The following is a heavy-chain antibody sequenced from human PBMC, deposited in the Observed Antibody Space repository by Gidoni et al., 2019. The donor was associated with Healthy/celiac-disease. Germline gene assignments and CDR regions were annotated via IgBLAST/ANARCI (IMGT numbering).Heavy chain of an antibody. J-gene: IGHJ4*02. CDR2: IYYSGST. D-gene: IGHD3-10*01. CDR1: GGSISSSSYY. Sequence: QLQLQESGPGLVKPSETLSLTCPVSGGSISSSSYYWGWIRPPPGKGLEWIGSIYYSGSTYYNPSLKSRVTISVDTSKNQFSLKRSSVTAADTAVYYCAFYYGSGSYNDYWGQGTLVTVSS. CDR3: AFYYGSGSYNDY. V-gene: IGHV4-39*01.